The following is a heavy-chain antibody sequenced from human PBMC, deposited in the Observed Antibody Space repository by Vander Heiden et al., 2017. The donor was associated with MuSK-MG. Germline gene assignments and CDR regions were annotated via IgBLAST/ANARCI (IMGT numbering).Heavy chain of an antibody. V-gene: IGHV1-69*01. CDR3: ARSPPITRRGVKKWYFDL. Sequence: QVQLVQSGAEVKKPGSSVKVSCKAAGGTFSSYASSWVRQAPGEGLEWMGGIITIFGTANYAKKFKGRVTITADESTSTAYRELSSLRSEETAVSYCARSPPITRRGVKKWYFDLWSRGTMVTVYS. D-gene: IGHD3-22*01. CDR2: IITIFGTA. J-gene: IGHJ2*01. CDR1: GGTFSSYA.